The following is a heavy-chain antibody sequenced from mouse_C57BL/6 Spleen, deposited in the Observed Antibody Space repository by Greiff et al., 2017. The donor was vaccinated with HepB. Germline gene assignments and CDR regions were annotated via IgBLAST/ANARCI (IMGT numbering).Heavy chain of an antibody. J-gene: IGHJ3*01. D-gene: IGHD2-5*01. CDR1: GYSFTGYY. CDR3: ARTRDSKGAWFAY. CDR2: INPSTGGT. V-gene: IGHV1-42*01. Sequence: VQLQQSGPELVKPGASVKISCKASGYSFTGYYMNWVKQSPEKSLEWIGEINPSTGGTTYNQKFKAKATLTVDKSSSTAYMQLKSLTSEDSAVYYCARTRDSKGAWFAYWGQGTLVTVSA.